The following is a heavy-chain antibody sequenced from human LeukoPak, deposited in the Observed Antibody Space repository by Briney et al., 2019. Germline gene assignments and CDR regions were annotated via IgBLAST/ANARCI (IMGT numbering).Heavy chain of an antibody. J-gene: IGHJ6*03. Sequence: PGGSLRLSCAASGFTFSSYAMSWVRQAPGKGLEWVSAISGSGGSTYYADSVKGRFTISRDNSKNTLYLQMNSLRAEDTAVYYCATYPYYYYYMDVWGKGTTVTVSS. CDR1: GFTFSSYA. V-gene: IGHV3-23*01. CDR3: ATYPYYYYYMDV. CDR2: ISGSGGST.